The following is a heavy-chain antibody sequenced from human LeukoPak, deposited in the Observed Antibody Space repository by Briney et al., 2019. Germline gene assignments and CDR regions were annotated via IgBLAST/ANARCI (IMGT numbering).Heavy chain of an antibody. CDR1: GGTFSSYA. CDR3: ASHSSGNPYYYYGMDV. D-gene: IGHD3-22*01. CDR2: IIPIFGTA. J-gene: IGHJ6*02. V-gene: IGHV1-69*13. Sequence: SVKVSCKASGGTFSSYAISWVRQAPGQGLEWMGGIIPIFGTANYAQKFQGRVTITADESTSTAYMELSSLRSEDTAVYYCASHSSGNPYYYYGMDVWGQGTTVTVSS.